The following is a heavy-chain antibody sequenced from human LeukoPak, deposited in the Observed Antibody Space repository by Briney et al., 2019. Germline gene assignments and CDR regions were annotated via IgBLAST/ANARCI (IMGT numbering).Heavy chain of an antibody. V-gene: IGHV4-59*01. CDR3: AREGGNWNAPGYYFDY. CDR1: GGSISSYY. Sequence: PSETLSLTCTVSGGSISSYYCSWIRQPPGKGLEWIGYIYYSGSTNYNPSLKSRVTISVDTSKNQFSLKLSSVTAADTAVYYCAREGGNWNAPGYYFDYWGQGTLVTVSS. D-gene: IGHD1-1*01. J-gene: IGHJ4*02. CDR2: IYYSGST.